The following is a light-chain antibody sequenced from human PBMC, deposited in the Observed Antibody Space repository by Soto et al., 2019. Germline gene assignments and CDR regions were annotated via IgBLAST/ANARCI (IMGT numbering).Light chain of an antibody. J-gene: IGKJ1*01. CDR1: QGISNY. Sequence: DIQMTQSPSSLSAFVGDRVTITCRASQGISNYLAWYQQKPGRVPKLLIYAASTLQSGVPSRFSGSGSGTDFTLTISSLQPEDVETYYCQSFNSDPPTFGQGTKVDIK. V-gene: IGKV1-27*01. CDR2: AAS. CDR3: QSFNSDPPT.